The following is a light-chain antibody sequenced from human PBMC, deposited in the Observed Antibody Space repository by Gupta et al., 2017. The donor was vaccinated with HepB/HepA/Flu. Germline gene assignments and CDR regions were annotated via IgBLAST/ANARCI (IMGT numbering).Light chain of an antibody. Sequence: DFVMTQSPDSLAVSLGERATTNCKSSQSVLHSSNNRNYLAWYQQKPGQPPRLLIYWASTRESGVPERFSGRGSGTDFTLTISRLQAEDVAVYYCQQYDSTPYTFGHGTKVDIK. CDR1: QSVLHSSNNRNY. V-gene: IGKV4-1*01. CDR2: WAS. CDR3: QQYDSTPYT. J-gene: IGKJ3*01.